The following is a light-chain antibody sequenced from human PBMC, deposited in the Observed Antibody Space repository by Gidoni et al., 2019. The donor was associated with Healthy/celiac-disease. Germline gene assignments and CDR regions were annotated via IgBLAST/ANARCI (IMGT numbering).Light chain of an antibody. CDR1: SSDVGGYNY. CDR2: DVS. Sequence: QSALTQPRSVSGSPGQSVTISCTGTSSDVGGYNYVSWYQQHPGKAPKLMIYDVSKRPSGVPDRFSGSKSGNTASLTISGLQAEDEADYCCCSCAGSYAWVFGGGTKL. V-gene: IGLV2-11*01. J-gene: IGLJ3*02. CDR3: CSCAGSYAWV.